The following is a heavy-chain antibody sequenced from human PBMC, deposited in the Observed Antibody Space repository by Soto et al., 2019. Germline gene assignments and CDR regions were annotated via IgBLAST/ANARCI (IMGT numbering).Heavy chain of an antibody. Sequence: QVQLVQSGAEVKKPGSSVKVSCKASGGTFSNYVVNWVRQAPGQGLEWMGRITPISGAANYAQKFQGRVTLTADKSTSTSYMELSSPRSEDTAVYYCVRDMTRTVVPYFDFWGQGTLVTVSS. CDR3: VRDMTRTVVPYFDF. J-gene: IGHJ4*02. CDR1: GGTFSNYV. CDR2: ITPISGAA. V-gene: IGHV1-69*06. D-gene: IGHD1-7*01.